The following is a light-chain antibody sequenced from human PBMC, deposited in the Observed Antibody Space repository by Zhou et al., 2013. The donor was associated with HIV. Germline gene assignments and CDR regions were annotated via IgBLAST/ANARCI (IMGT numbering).Light chain of an antibody. J-gene: IGKJ4*01. CDR3: QQYKIYPLT. CDR2: DAS. V-gene: IGKV1-5*01. CDR1: QSISTY. Sequence: DIQMTQSPSTLSASVGDRVTITCRASQSISTYLDWYQQRPGKVPKLLIHDASNLESGVPSRFSGSGSGTDFTLTISNLQPEDIATYYCQQYKIYPLTFGGGTKVEIK.